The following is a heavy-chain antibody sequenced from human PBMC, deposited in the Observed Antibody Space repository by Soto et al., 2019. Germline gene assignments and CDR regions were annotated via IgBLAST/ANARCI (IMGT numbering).Heavy chain of an antibody. J-gene: IGHJ6*02. Sequence: GGSLRLSCAASGFTVSSNYMTWVRQAPGKGLEWVSVIYSGGSTYYADSVKGRFTISRDNSKNTLYLQMNSLRAEDTAVYYCARLGGYSYGYDYGMDVWGQGTTVTV. CDR3: ARLGGYSYGYDYGMDV. CDR2: IYSGGST. D-gene: IGHD5-18*01. V-gene: IGHV3-53*01. CDR1: GFTVSSNY.